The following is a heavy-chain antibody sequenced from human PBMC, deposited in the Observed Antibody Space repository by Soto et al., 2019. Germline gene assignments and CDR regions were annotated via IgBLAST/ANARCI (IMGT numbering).Heavy chain of an antibody. CDR2: ISYDGSNK. CDR3: AKDQGGWYWGKGAFDI. Sequence: GGSLRLSCAASGFTFSSYGMHWVRQAPGKGLEWVAVISYDGSNKYYADSVKGRFTISRDNSKNTLYLQMNSLRAEDTAVYYCAKDQGGWYWGKGAFDIWGQGTMVT. J-gene: IGHJ3*02. CDR1: GFTFSSYG. D-gene: IGHD6-19*01. V-gene: IGHV3-30*18.